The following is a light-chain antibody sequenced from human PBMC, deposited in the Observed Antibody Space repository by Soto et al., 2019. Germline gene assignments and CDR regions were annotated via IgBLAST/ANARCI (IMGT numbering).Light chain of an antibody. CDR2: EVS. J-gene: IGLJ2*01. CDR1: SSDVGTYSY. Sequence: QSVLTQPASVSGSPGQSITISCTGTSSDVGTYSYVSWYQQHPGKAPKLMIYEVSNRPSGVSNRFSGSKSGNTASLTISGLQAEDEADYYCSSYSSSSTRVVFGGGTQLTVL. V-gene: IGLV2-14*01. CDR3: SSYSSSSTRVV.